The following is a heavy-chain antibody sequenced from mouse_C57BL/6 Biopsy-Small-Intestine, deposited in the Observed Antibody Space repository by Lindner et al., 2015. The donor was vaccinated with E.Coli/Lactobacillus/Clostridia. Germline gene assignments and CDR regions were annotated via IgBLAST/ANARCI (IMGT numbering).Heavy chain of an antibody. J-gene: IGHJ3*01. V-gene: IGHV1-39*01. Sequence: VQLQESGAELVKTGASVKISCKASGYSFTGYNMNWVKQSHGKSLEWIGDINPYYGSTGYNQEFEGKATLTVDRSSSTAYMQLNSLTSEDSAVYYCARSGDYGGFAYWGQGTLVTVSA. D-gene: IGHD1-1*02. CDR2: INPYYGST. CDR1: GYSFTGYN. CDR3: ARSGDYGGFAY.